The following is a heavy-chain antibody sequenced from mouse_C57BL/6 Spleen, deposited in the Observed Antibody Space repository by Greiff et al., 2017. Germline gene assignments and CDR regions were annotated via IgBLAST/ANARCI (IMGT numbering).Heavy chain of an antibody. CDR2: IYPRSGNT. J-gene: IGHJ1*03. D-gene: IGHD1-1*01. CDR1: GYTFTSYG. Sequence: QVQLQQSGAELARPGASVKLSCKASGYTFTSYGISWVKQRTGQGLEWIGEIYPRSGNTYYNEKFKGKATLTAEKSSSTAYMELRRLTSEDSAVYFCARSRYYGSTYWYFDVWGTGTTVTVSS. CDR3: ARSRYYGSTYWYFDV. V-gene: IGHV1-81*01.